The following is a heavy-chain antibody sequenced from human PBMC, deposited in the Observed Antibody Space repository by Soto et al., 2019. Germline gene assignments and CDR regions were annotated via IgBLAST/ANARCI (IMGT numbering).Heavy chain of an antibody. Sequence: ASVKVSCKASGGTFSSYTISWVRQAPGQGLEWMGRIIPILGIANYAQKFQGRVTITADKSTSTAYMELSSLRSEDTAVYYCARGYCSSTSCYRGYYYYYMDVWGKGTTVTVSS. CDR1: GGTFSSYT. V-gene: IGHV1-69*02. CDR2: IIPILGIA. CDR3: ARGYCSSTSCYRGYYYYYMDV. J-gene: IGHJ6*03. D-gene: IGHD2-2*01.